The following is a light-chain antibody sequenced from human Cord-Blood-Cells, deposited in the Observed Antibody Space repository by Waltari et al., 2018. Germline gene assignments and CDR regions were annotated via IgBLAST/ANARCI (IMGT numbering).Light chain of an antibody. CDR2: EVS. J-gene: IGLJ1*01. Sequence: QSALTQPASGSGPPGRSSTTPCTGTRSDLGRDNLDAWYHQHPGKAPKLMIYEVSKRPSGVSNRFSGSKSGNTASLTISGLQAEDEADYYCCSYAGSSTFVFGTGTKVTVL. CDR1: RSDLGRDNL. V-gene: IGLV2-23*02. CDR3: CSYAGSSTFV.